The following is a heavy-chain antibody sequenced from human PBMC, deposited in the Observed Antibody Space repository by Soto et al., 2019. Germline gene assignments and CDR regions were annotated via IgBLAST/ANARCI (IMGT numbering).Heavy chain of an antibody. CDR3: ARGVLWFGDPYYYYGMDV. J-gene: IGHJ6*02. D-gene: IGHD3-10*01. V-gene: IGHV1-3*01. Sequence: ASVNVSCKASGYTFTSYAMHWARQAPGQRLEWMGWINAGNGNTKYSQKFQGRVTITRDTSASTAYMELSSLRSEDTAVYYCARGVLWFGDPYYYYGMDVWGQGTTVTVSS. CDR1: GYTFTSYA. CDR2: INAGNGNT.